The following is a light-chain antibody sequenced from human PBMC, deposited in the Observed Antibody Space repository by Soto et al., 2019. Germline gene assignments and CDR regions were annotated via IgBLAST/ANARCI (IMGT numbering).Light chain of an antibody. CDR1: QGISNY. CDR3: QKYNRAPKT. CDR2: AAY. Sequence: DIQMTQSPSSLSASVGDRVTITCRASQGISNYLAWYQQKPGKVPKLLIYAAYTLQSGVPSRIRGTGSGTDFTLTNSSLQPEDVATYYCQKYNRAPKTFGQGTKEEIK. V-gene: IGKV1-27*01. J-gene: IGKJ1*01.